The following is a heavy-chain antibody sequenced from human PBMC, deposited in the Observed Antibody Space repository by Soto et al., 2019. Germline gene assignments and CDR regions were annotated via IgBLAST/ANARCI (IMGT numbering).Heavy chain of an antibody. CDR3: ARGLGKYCSGGSCYSSDY. J-gene: IGHJ4*02. V-gene: IGHV4-34*01. D-gene: IGHD2-15*01. CDR2: INHSGST. Sequence: SETLSLTCAVYGGSFSGYYWSWIRQPPGRGLEWIGEINHSGSTNYNPSLKSRVTISVDTSKNQFSLKLSSVTAADTAVYYCARGLGKYCSGGSCYSSDYWGQGTLVTVSS. CDR1: GGSFSGYY.